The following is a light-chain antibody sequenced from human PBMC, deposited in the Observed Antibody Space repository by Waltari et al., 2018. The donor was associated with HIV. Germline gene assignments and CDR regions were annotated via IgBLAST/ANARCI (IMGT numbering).Light chain of an antibody. CDR1: RSNIGSNA. Sequence: GQRVTISCSGGRSNIGSNAVSWYHQVPGTAPKLLIYKNNQRPSGVPDRFSGSKSGTSASLAISGLQSEDEADYFCAAWDDNLDAALFGGGTKLTVL. CDR3: AAWDDNLDAAL. V-gene: IGLV1-44*01. CDR2: KNN. J-gene: IGLJ2*01.